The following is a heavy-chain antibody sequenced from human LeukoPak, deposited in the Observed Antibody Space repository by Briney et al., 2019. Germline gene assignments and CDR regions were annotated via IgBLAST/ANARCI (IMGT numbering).Heavy chain of an antibody. Sequence: SETLSLTCTVSGGSISSYYWSWLRQPAGKGLEWIGRIYTSGSTNYNPSLKSRVTISVDTSKNQFSLKLSSVTAADTAVYYCARHGPRDFWSGYYTGTFDYWGQGTLVTVSS. D-gene: IGHD3-3*01. CDR2: IYTSGST. J-gene: IGHJ4*02. V-gene: IGHV4-4*07. CDR3: ARHGPRDFWSGYYTGTFDY. CDR1: GGSISSYY.